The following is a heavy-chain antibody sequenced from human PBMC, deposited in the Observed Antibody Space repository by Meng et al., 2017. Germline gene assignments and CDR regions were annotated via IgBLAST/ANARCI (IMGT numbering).Heavy chain of an antibody. CDR1: GFTFSDYW. CDR3: AGGGNWFHP. J-gene: IGHJ5*02. V-gene: IGHV3-74*01. CDR2: IDSDGSST. Sequence: EVQLVESGGGLVQPGGCLRLSCAASGFTFSDYWMHWVRQGPGKGLVWVSRIDSDGSSTTYADSVKGRFTISRDNAKDTVYLQMNSLRTEDTAVYYCAGGGNWFHPWGQGTLVTVSS.